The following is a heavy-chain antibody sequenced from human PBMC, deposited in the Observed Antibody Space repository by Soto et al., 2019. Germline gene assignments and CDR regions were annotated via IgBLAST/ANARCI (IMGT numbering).Heavy chain of an antibody. D-gene: IGHD2-15*01. CDR2: IIPIFGTA. CDR1: GGTFSSYA. CDR3: ARGEVVVAATPLYYYGMDV. J-gene: IGHJ6*02. Sequence: GASVKVSCKASGGTFSSYAISWVRQAPGQGLEWMGGIIPIFGTANYAQKFQGRVTITADESTSTAYMELSSLRSEDTAVYYCARGEVVVAATPLYYYGMDVWGQGTTVTVSS. V-gene: IGHV1-69*13.